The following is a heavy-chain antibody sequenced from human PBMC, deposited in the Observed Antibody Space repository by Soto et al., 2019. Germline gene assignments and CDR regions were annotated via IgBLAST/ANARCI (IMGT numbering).Heavy chain of an antibody. Sequence: QVQLVQSGAEVKKPGSSVKVSCKASGDTFSSYAVSWVRQAPGQGLEWMGRIIPLLGIANYAQKFQGRVTITPDKSTRTAYMEMSSLRSEDTALYYCARAPEGGGVSVSTFDYWGKGTQVDVSS. J-gene: IGHJ4*02. V-gene: IGHV1-69*04. D-gene: IGHD3-10*01. CDR3: ARAPEGGGVSVSTFDY. CDR2: IIPLLGIA. CDR1: GDTFSSYA.